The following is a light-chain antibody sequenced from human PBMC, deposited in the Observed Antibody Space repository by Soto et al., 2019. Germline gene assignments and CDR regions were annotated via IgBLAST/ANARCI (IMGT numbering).Light chain of an antibody. CDR2: DAS. CDR3: QQYNDYSWT. Sequence: DIQMTQSPSTLSASVGDTVTVTCRASQSVSGWLAWYQQKPGKAPKLLIYDASSLESGVPSRFSGSGSGTEFTLTISSLQPDDVATYYCQQYNDYSWTFGQGTKVDI. J-gene: IGKJ1*01. V-gene: IGKV1-5*01. CDR1: QSVSGW.